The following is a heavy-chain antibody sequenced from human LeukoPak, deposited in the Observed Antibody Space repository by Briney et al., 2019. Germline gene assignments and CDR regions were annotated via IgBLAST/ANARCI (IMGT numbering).Heavy chain of an antibody. J-gene: IGHJ4*02. V-gene: IGHV3-11*01. CDR3: ARPRTYGSGSYYIDY. D-gene: IGHD3-10*01. CDR2: ISSSGSTI. CDR1: GFTFSDYY. Sequence: GGSLRLPCAASGFTFSDYYMSWIRQAPGKGLEWVSYISSSGSTIYYADSVKGRFTISRDNAKNSLYLQMNSLRAEDTAVYYCARPRTYGSGSYYIDYWGQGTLVTVSS.